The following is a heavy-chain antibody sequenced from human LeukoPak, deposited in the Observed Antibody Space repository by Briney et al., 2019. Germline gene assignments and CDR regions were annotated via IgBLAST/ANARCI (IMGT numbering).Heavy chain of an antibody. CDR1: GFTFSSYA. V-gene: IGHV3-30-3*01. D-gene: IGHD6-19*01. CDR3: AGGGQWLVARTRRPFFDY. J-gene: IGHJ4*02. CDR2: ISYDGSNK. Sequence: GGSLRLSCAASGFTFSSYAMHWVRQAPGKGLEWVAVISYDGSNKYYADSVKGRFTISRDNSKNTLYLQMNSLRAEDTAVYYCAGGGQWLVARTRRPFFDYWGQGTLVTVSS.